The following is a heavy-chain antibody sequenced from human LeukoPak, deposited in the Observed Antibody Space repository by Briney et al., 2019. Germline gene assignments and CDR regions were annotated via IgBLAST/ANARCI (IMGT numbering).Heavy chain of an antibody. CDR3: AKGPPDTVQYFQH. CDR2: ISYDGSNK. CDR1: GFTFSSYA. D-gene: IGHD5-18*01. J-gene: IGHJ1*01. Sequence: PGRSLRLSCAASGFTFSSYAMHWVRQAPGKGLEWVAVISYDGSNKYYADSVKGRFTISRDNSKNTLYLQMNRLRAEDTAVYYCAKGPPDTVQYFQHWGQGTLVTVSS. V-gene: IGHV3-30-3*01.